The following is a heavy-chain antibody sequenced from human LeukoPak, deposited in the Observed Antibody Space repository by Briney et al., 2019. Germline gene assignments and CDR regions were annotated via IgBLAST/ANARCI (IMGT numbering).Heavy chain of an antibody. J-gene: IGHJ4*02. CDR2: IIPIFGTA. V-gene: IGHV1-69*05. CDR1: GGTFSSYA. D-gene: IGHD3-3*01. CDR3: ARGAAYYDFWSGYYSFDY. Sequence: SVKVSCKASGGTFSSYAISWVRQAPGQGLEWMGGIIPIFGTANYAQKFQGRVTITTDESTSTAYMELSSLRSEDTAVYYCARGAAYYDFWSGYYSFDYWGQGTLVTVSS.